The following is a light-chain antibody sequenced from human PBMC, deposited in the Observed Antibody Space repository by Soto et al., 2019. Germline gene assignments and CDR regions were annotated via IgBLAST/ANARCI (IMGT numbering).Light chain of an antibody. CDR3: QQYDNLPMFT. J-gene: IGKJ3*01. CDR2: DAS. V-gene: IGKV1-33*01. Sequence: DIQMTQSPSSLSASVGDKVTITSQTSQNISKCLSWYQQRPGKAPNLLIYDASNLETGVPARFSGSGSGTDFTFTISSLQPQDIATYYCQQYDNLPMFTFGPGTKVDIK. CDR1: QNISKC.